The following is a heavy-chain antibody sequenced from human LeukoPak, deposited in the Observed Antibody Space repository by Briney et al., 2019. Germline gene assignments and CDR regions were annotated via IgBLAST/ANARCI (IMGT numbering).Heavy chain of an antibody. V-gene: IGHV3-48*03. J-gene: IGHJ4*02. D-gene: IGHD6-6*01. CDR3: ARVGPWGIAARQPFDY. CDR2: ISSSGSTI. Sequence: GGSLRLSCAASGFTFSSYEMNWVRQAPGKGLEWVSYISSSGSTIYYADSVKGRFTISRDNAKNSLYLQMNSLRAEDTAVYYCARVGPWGIAARQPFDYWGQGTLVTVSS. CDR1: GFTFSSYE.